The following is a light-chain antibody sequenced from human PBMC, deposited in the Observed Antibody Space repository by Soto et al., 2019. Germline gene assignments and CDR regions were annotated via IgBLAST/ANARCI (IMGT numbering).Light chain of an antibody. J-gene: IGKJ3*01. Sequence: EIVLTQSPGTLSLSPGERATLSCRASQSVSSSYLAWYQQKPGQAPRLLIYGASSRATGIPDRFSGSGSGTDFTLTISRLEPEDFAVYYCQQYGSSPRGTFDPGTKVDIK. CDR2: GAS. V-gene: IGKV3-20*01. CDR3: QQYGSSPRGT. CDR1: QSVSSSY.